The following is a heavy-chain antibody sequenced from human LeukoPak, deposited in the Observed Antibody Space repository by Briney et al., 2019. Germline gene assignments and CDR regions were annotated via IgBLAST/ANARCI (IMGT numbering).Heavy chain of an antibody. CDR1: GGTFSSYA. J-gene: IGHJ4*02. V-gene: IGHV1-69*04. CDR2: IIPILGIA. D-gene: IGHD1-26*01. CDR3: ARHSGSYLYFDY. Sequence: SVKVSCKASGGTFSSYAISWVRQAPGQGLEWMGRIIPILGIANYAQKFQGRVTITADKSTSTAYMELSSLRSGDTAVYYCARHSGSYLYFDYWGQGTLVTVSS.